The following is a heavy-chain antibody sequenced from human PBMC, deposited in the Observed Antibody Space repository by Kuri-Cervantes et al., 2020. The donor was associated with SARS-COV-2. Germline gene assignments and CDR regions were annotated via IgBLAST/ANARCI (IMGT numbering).Heavy chain of an antibody. Sequence: SETLSLTCTVSGGSISSSSYYWGWIRQPPGKGLEWIGSIYYSGSTYYNPPLKSRVTISVDTSKNQFSLKLSSVTAADTAVYYCAGTNATDAFDIWGQGTMVTVSS. CDR1: GGSISSSSYY. CDR3: AGTNATDAFDI. J-gene: IGHJ3*02. CDR2: IYYSGST. V-gene: IGHV4-39*01.